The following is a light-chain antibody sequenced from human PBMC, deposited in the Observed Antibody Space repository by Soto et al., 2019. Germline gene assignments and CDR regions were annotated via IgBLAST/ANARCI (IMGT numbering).Light chain of an antibody. CDR2: GAS. CDR3: QQYVTSPWA. CDR1: QSVSSSF. Sequence: EIVLTQSPGTLSLSPGERATLSCRASQSVSSSFLAWYQQKPGQAPRLLIYGASNRATGIPDRFSGSWSGTDFTLTISRLEPEDFAVYDCQQYVTSPWAFGQGTKVAIE. J-gene: IGKJ1*01. V-gene: IGKV3-20*01.